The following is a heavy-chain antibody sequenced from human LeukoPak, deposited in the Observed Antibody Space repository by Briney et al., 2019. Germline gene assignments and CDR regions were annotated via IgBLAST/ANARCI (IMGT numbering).Heavy chain of an antibody. J-gene: IGHJ4*02. CDR1: AFTFSSYA. CDR3: AQSPKIVTTPRFDY. D-gene: IGHD5-12*01. Sequence: PGGSLRLSCAASAFTFSSYAMSWVRQAPGKGLEWVSTISGSFGSTYYADSVEGRFTISRDNSKNTMSLQLNSLRAEDTAVYYCAQSPKIVTTPRFDYWGQGTLITVSS. CDR2: ISGSFGST. V-gene: IGHV3-23*01.